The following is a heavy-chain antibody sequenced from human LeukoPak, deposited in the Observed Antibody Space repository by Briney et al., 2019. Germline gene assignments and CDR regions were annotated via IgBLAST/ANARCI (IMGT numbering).Heavy chain of an antibody. CDR3: ARDRIAAAGTWFDP. CDR1: GYTFTGYY. D-gene: IGHD6-13*01. J-gene: IGHJ5*02. Sequence: GASVKVSCKASGYTFTGYYMHWVRQAPGQGLEWMGWINPDSGGTNYAQKFQGRVTMTRDTSISTAYMELSRLRSDDAAVYYCARDRIAAAGTWFDPWGQVTLVNVS. CDR2: INPDSGGT. V-gene: IGHV1-2*02.